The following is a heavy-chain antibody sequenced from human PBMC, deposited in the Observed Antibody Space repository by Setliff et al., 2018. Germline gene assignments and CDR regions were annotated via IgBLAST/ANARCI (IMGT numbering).Heavy chain of an antibody. CDR3: ATNGYSGYDHAFDI. V-gene: IGHV5-51*01. CDR1: GYSFSNYW. J-gene: IGHJ3*02. Sequence: PGESLKISCQASGYSFSNYWIAWVRQMPGKGLEWMGIIFPGDSETKYSPSFQGQVTISADKSTTTAHLRWGSLKASDTATYYCATNGYSGYDHAFDIWGQGTLVTVSS. D-gene: IGHD5-12*01. CDR2: IFPGDSET.